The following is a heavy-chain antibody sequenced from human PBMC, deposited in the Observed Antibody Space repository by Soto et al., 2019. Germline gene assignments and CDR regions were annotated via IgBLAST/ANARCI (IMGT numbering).Heavy chain of an antibody. J-gene: IGHJ4*02. D-gene: IGHD3-22*01. V-gene: IGHV3-49*03. Sequence: GGSLRLSCTASGFTFGDYAMSWFRQAPGKGLEWVGFIRSKAYGGTTEYAASVKGRFTISRDDSKSIAYLQMNSLKTEDTAVYYCTRANFGLVITFDYWGQGTLVTVSS. CDR1: GFTFGDYA. CDR2: IRSKAYGGTT. CDR3: TRANFGLVITFDY.